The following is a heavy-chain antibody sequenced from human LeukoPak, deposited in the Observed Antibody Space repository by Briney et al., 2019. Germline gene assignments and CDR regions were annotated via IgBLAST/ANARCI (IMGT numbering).Heavy chain of an antibody. CDR1: GFTFSSYW. Sequence: GGSLRLSCAASGFTFSSYWMHWVRQAPGKGLVWVSRINTDGRTISYADSVKGRFTISRDNAKNTLYLQINSLRAEDTAGYYCCSTMTTSRAFDIWGQGTTVTVSS. CDR2: INTDGRTI. D-gene: IGHD4-17*01. CDR3: CSTMTTSRAFDI. J-gene: IGHJ3*02. V-gene: IGHV3-74*01.